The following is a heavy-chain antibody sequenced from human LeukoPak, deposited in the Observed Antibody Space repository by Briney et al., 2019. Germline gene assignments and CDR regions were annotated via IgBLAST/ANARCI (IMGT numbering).Heavy chain of an antibody. CDR3: ARVDTTMVKLFDY. CDR1: GYTFTSYG. J-gene: IGHJ4*02. CDR2: ISAHNGDT. V-gene: IGHV1-18*01. Sequence: ASVKVSCKASGYTFTSYGITWVRQAPRQGLEWMGWISAHNGDTNYAQKLQGRVTMTTDTSTSTAYMELRSLRSDDTGVYYCARVDTTMVKLFDYWGQGTLVTVSS. D-gene: IGHD5-18*01.